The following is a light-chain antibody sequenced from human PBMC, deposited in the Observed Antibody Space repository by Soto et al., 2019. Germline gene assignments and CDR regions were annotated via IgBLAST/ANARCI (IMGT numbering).Light chain of an antibody. V-gene: IGKV3-15*01. Sequence: EIVMTQSPATLSLSPGERATLSCSASQSVTSNLAWYQQKLGQAPRLLIYGASTRATGIPARFSGSESGTEFTLTISSLQSEDFAVYYCQQYNNWPRTFGQGTKV. J-gene: IGKJ1*01. CDR3: QQYNNWPRT. CDR2: GAS. CDR1: QSVTSN.